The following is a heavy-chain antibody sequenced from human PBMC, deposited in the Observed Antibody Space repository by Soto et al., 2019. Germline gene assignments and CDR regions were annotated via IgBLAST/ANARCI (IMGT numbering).Heavy chain of an antibody. CDR1: GGSISSSSYY. CDR2: IYYSGST. Sequence: SETLSLTYTVSGGSISSSSYYWGWIRQPPGKGLEWIGSIYYSGSTYYNPSLKSRVTISVDTSKNQFSLKLSSVTAADTAVYYCARDGAARLYYYYGMDVWGKGTTVTVSS. J-gene: IGHJ6*04. CDR3: ARDGAARLYYYYGMDV. D-gene: IGHD6-6*01. V-gene: IGHV4-39*02.